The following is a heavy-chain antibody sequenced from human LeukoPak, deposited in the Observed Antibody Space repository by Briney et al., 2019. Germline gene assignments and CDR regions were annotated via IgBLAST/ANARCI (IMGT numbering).Heavy chain of an antibody. Sequence: GESLKISCKGSGYSFTNYWIGWVRQMPGKGLEWMGIIYPGDSDTRYSPSFQGQVTISADKSISTAYLQWSSLKASDTAMYYCARRRAAAGTADDAFDIWGQGTMVTVSS. CDR2: IYPGDSDT. J-gene: IGHJ3*02. D-gene: IGHD6-13*01. CDR1: GYSFTNYW. CDR3: ARRRAAAGTADDAFDI. V-gene: IGHV5-51*01.